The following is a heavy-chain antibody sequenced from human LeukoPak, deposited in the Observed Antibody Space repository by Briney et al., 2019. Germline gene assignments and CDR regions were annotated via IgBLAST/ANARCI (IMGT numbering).Heavy chain of an antibody. CDR2: ISSSGSTI. J-gene: IGHJ6*02. CDR3: AKAAAGFNWYYYGMDV. D-gene: IGHD6-13*01. CDR1: GFTFSDYY. V-gene: IGHV3-11*01. Sequence: GGSLRLSCAASGFTFSDYYMSWIRQAPGKGLGWVSYISSSGSTIYYADSVKGRFTISRDNAKNSLYLQMNSLRAEDTAVYYCAKAAAGFNWYYYGMDVWGQGTTVTVSS.